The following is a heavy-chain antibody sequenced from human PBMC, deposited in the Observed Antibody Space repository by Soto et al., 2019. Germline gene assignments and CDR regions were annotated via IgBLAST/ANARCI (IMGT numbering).Heavy chain of an antibody. Sequence: EVQLVESGGGLVQPGGSLKLSCAASGFTFSGSAMHWVRQASGKGLEWVGRIRSKANSYATAYAASVKGRFTISRDDSKNTAYLQMNSLKTEDTAVYYCTRPGRGFGRDVWGKGTTVTVSS. D-gene: IGHD3-10*01. J-gene: IGHJ6*04. CDR2: IRSKANSYAT. V-gene: IGHV3-73*01. CDR1: GFTFSGSA. CDR3: TRPGRGFGRDV.